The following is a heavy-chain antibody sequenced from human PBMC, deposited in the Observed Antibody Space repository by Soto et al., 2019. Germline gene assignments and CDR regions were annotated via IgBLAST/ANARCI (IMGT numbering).Heavy chain of an antibody. CDR1: GGSISTSDW. V-gene: IGHV4-4*02. D-gene: IGHD1-26*01. Sequence: QVQLQESGPGLVKPSGTLSLTCAVSGGSISTSDWWSWVRQPPGKGLEWIGEIHHSGRTNYNPSRERRVTISVDKSTNQCSMNLSSVTAADTAVYYCAKDLREWWEQPRRASDYCGQGTLVTVS. CDR3: AKDLREWWEQPRRASDY. J-gene: IGHJ4*02. CDR2: IHHSGRT.